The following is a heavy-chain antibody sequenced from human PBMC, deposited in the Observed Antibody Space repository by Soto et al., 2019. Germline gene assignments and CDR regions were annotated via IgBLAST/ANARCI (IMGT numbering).Heavy chain of an antibody. J-gene: IGHJ4*02. D-gene: IGHD3-22*01. CDR1: GFTFSSYG. Sequence: GGSLRLSCAASGFTFSSYGMHWVRQAPGKGLEWVAVISYDGSNKYYADSVKGRFTISRDNSKNTLYLQMNSLRAEDTAVYYCAKDIGVVVMRYFDYWGQGTLVTVSS. CDR2: ISYDGSNK. CDR3: AKDIGVVVMRYFDY. V-gene: IGHV3-30*18.